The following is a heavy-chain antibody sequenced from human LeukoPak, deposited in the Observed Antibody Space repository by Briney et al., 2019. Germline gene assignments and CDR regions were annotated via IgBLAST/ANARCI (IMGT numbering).Heavy chain of an antibody. CDR1: GYTFTSYY. D-gene: IGHD3-3*01. CDR2: INPSGGST. CDR3: ARVNPSVHYDFWSGYPRPSKQIDY. Sequence: GASVKVSCKASGYTFTSYYMHWVRQAPGQGLEWMGIINPSGGSTSCAQKFQGRVTMTRDTSTSTVYMELSSLRSEDTAVYYCARVNPSVHYDFWSGYPRPSKQIDYWGQGTLVTVSS. J-gene: IGHJ4*02. V-gene: IGHV1-46*01.